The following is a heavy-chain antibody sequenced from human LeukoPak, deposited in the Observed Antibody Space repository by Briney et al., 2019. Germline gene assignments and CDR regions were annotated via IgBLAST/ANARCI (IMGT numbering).Heavy chain of an antibody. CDR1: GGSISSHY. J-gene: IGHJ4*02. D-gene: IGHD6-13*01. Sequence: SETLSLTCTVSGGSISSHYWSWIRQPPGKGLEWIGYIYYSGSTNYNPSLKSRVTISVDTSKNQFSLKLSSVTAADTAVYYWARDGDSSSWYQFDYWGQGTLVTVSS. CDR3: ARDGDSSSWYQFDY. V-gene: IGHV4-59*11. CDR2: IYYSGST.